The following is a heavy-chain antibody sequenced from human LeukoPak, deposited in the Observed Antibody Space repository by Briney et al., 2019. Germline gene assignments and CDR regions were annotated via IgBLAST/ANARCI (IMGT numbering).Heavy chain of an antibody. D-gene: IGHD2-15*01. Sequence: GGSLRLSCAASGFTFSSYWMSWVRQAPGKGLEWVSNIKQNGSDKYYADSVKGRFTISRDNAKNTLYLQMNSLRAEDTAGYSCARLSVVVVAAKRPYYYYYMDVWGKGTTVTVSS. V-gene: IGHV3-7*01. CDR2: IKQNGSDK. J-gene: IGHJ6*03. CDR1: GFTFSSYW. CDR3: ARLSVVVVAAKRPYYYYYMDV.